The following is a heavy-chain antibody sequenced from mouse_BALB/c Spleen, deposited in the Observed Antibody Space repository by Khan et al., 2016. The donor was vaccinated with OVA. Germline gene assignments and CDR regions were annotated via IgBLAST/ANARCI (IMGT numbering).Heavy chain of an antibody. J-gene: IGHJ4*01. CDR1: GFSLTGYG. D-gene: IGHD2-3*01. V-gene: IGHV2-6-7*01. CDR3: ARAYDGNYREAMDY. Sequence: QVQLKESGPGLVAPSQSLSITCTVSGFSLTGYGVNWVRQPPGKGLEWLGMIWGDGSTDYNSALKSRLSISKDNSKSQVFLKMSSLQTDDTARYYCARAYDGNYREAMDYWGQGTSVTVSS. CDR2: IWGDGST.